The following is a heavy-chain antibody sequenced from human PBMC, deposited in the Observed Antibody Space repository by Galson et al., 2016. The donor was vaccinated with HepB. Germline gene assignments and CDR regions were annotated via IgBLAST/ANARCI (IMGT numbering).Heavy chain of an antibody. Sequence: SVKVSCKASGGTFSYSISWVRQAPGQGLEWMGGTIPFFDTANYAQNFQGRVTITADGSTTTVYMELSSLRSEDTAVYFCAVVGPRGAFDIWGQGTMVSVSS. V-gene: IGHV1-69*13. CDR1: GGTFSYS. D-gene: IGHD1-26*01. CDR2: TIPFFDTA. J-gene: IGHJ3*02. CDR3: AVVGPRGAFDI.